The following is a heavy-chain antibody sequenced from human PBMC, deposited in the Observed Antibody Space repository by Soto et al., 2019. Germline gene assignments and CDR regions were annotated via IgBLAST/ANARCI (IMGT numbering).Heavy chain of an antibody. D-gene: IGHD5-18*01. CDR1: GGSISCYY. J-gene: IGHJ6*02. V-gene: IGHV4-59*01. CDR2: IYYSGST. Sequence: SETLSLTCTVSGGSISCYYWSWIRQPPGKGLEWIGYIYYSGSTNYNPSLKSRVTISVDTSKNQFSLKLSSVTAADTAVYYCARERGYSYGSDFGMDVWGQGTTVTVSS. CDR3: ARERGYSYGSDFGMDV.